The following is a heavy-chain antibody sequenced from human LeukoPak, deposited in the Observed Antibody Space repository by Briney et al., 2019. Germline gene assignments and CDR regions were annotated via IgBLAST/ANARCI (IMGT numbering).Heavy chain of an antibody. CDR1: GFTVSSNY. J-gene: IGHJ5*02. CDR2: ISSSSSYI. Sequence: GGSLRLSCAASGFTVSSNYMNWVRQAPGKGLEWVSSISSSSSYIYYADSVKGRFTISRDNAKNSLYLQMNSLRAEDTAVYYCARGQSSPGSSSWYVGNWFDPWGQGTLVTVSS. V-gene: IGHV3-21*01. D-gene: IGHD6-13*01. CDR3: ARGQSSPGSSSWYVGNWFDP.